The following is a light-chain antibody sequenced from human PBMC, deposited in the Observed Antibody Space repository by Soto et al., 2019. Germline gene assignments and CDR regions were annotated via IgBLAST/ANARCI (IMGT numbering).Light chain of an antibody. CDR2: GAS. V-gene: IGKV3-20*01. CDR3: QQYGSSPA. J-gene: IGKJ1*01. Sequence: EILFAQSPGTLSLSPGERGTLSWRASQSVSSSYLAWYQQKPGKARKLLIYGASSRATGIPDRLSGSGSGTDFTLPIRRLEPEDFAVYYCQQYGSSPAFGQGTKVDI. CDR1: QSVSSSY.